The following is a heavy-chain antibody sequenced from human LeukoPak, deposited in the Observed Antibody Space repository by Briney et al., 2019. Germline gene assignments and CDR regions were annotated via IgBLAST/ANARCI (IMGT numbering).Heavy chain of an antibody. D-gene: IGHD3-16*01. CDR2: VESKADGETT. Sequence: PGGSLRLSCAASGFTFSGAWLSWVRQAPGKGLEWVGRVESKADGETTDYAAPVEGRFTISRDDSSSTVYLQMNNLKTEDTGLYYCTTVFGGDWGQGTLVTVSS. J-gene: IGHJ4*02. CDR1: GFTFSGAW. V-gene: IGHV3-15*04. CDR3: TTVFGGD.